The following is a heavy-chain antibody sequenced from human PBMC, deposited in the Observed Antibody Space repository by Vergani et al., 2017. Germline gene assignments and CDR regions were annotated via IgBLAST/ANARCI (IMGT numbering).Heavy chain of an antibody. CDR1: GFTFSSYS. CDR3: ARDFSPVDTAMVPFDY. V-gene: IGHV3-48*01. Sequence: EVQLVESGGGLVQPGGSLRLSCAASGFTFSSYSMNWVRQAPGKGLEWVSYISSSSSTIYYAASVKGRFTISRDHAKNSLYLQMNSLRAEDTAVYYCARDFSPVDTAMVPFDYWGQGTLVTVSS. D-gene: IGHD5-18*01. CDR2: ISSSSSTI. J-gene: IGHJ4*02.